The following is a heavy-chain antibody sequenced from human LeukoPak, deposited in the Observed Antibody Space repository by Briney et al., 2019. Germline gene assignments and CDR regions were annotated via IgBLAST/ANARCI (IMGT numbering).Heavy chain of an antibody. CDR2: ISAYNGNT. V-gene: IGHV1-18*01. D-gene: IGHD1-26*01. Sequence: GASVKVSCKASGYTFTSYGISWVRQAPGQGLEWMGWISAYNGNTNYAQKLQGRVTMTTDPSTSTAYMELRSLRSDDTAVYYCAREPSRVGATDWFDPWGQGTLVTVSS. J-gene: IGHJ5*02. CDR1: GYTFTSYG. CDR3: AREPSRVGATDWFDP.